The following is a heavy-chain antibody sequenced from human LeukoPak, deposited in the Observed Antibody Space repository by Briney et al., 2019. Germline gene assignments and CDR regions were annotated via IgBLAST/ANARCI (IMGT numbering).Heavy chain of an antibody. CDR1: GFTFSSYG. Sequence: PGGSLRLSCAASGFTFSSYGMHWVRQAPGKGLEWVAFIRYDGSNKYYADSVKGRFTISRDNSKNTLYLQMNSLRAEDTAVYYCAKDKGGYYAAGYFDYWGQGTLVTVSS. D-gene: IGHD2-2*01. V-gene: IGHV3-30*02. J-gene: IGHJ4*02. CDR2: IRYDGSNK. CDR3: AKDKGGYYAAGYFDY.